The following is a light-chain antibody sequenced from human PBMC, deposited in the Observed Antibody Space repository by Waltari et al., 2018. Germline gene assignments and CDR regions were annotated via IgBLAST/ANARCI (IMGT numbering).Light chain of an antibody. CDR1: SSDVGSYNL. CDR3: CSYAGSSTFDVV. V-gene: IGLV2-23*02. CDR2: EVS. Sequence: QSALTQPASVSGSPGQSITISCTGTSSDVGSYNLVSWYHQHPGKAPKLMIYEVSKRPSGVSNRFSGSKSGNTASLTISGLQAEDEADYYCCSYAGSSTFDVVFGGGTKLTVL. J-gene: IGLJ2*01.